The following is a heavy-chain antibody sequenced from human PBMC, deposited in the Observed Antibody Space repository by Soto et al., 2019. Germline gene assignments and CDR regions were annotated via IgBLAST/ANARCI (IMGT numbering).Heavy chain of an antibody. Sequence: LSLTCTVSGGSINSYYWSWIRQPPGKGLEWIGYIYYSGSTNYNPSLKSRVTISVDTSKNQFSLKLSSVTAADTAVYYCARDRGSGSYWRYMDVWGKGTTVTVSS. CDR2: IYYSGST. V-gene: IGHV4-59*01. CDR3: ARDRGSGSYWRYMDV. CDR1: GGSINSYY. D-gene: IGHD3-10*01. J-gene: IGHJ6*03.